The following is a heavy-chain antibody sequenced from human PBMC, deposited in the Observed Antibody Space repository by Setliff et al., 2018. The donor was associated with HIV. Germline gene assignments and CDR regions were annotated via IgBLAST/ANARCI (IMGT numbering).Heavy chain of an antibody. CDR1: GGSFNDYY. CDR3: AKEGNSVDNWLDP. J-gene: IGHJ5*02. Sequence: SETLSLTCAVYGGSFNDYYWSWIRQPPGKGLEWIGEVNHSGSTSYNPSLESRVSISVDTSKNQFSLKLRSVTAADTAVYYCAKEGNSVDNWLDPWGPGTLVTVSS. V-gene: IGHV4-34*01. CDR2: VNHSGST. D-gene: IGHD1-26*01.